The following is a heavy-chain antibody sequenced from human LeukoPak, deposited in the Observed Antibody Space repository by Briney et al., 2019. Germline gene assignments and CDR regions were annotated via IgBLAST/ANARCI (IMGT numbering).Heavy chain of an antibody. CDR1: GFTFSDHY. CDR3: ARDRSASNHCYSYDY. Sequence: GGSLRLSCAASGFTFSDHYMDWVRQAPGKGLEWVGRIRKKANSYTTEYAASVKGRFTISRDDSDNSLYLQMNSLKTEDTAMYFCARDRSASNHCYSYDYWGQGTLVSVSS. D-gene: IGHD1-14*01. V-gene: IGHV3-72*01. J-gene: IGHJ4*02. CDR2: IRKKANSYTT.